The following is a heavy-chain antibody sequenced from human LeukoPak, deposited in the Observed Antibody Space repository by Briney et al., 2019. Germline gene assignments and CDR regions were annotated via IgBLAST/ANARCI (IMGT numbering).Heavy chain of an antibody. CDR1: GGSISSYY. CDR3: ARVRDYYGSGSYYNGAYYYYGMDV. Sequence: SVTLSLTCTVSGGSISSYYWSWIRQPPGKGLEWIGYIYYSGSTNYNPSLKSRVTISVDTSKNQFSLKLSSVTAADTAVYYCARVRDYYGSGSYYNGAYYYYGMDVWGQGTTVTVSS. V-gene: IGHV4-59*01. CDR2: IYYSGST. D-gene: IGHD3-10*01. J-gene: IGHJ6*02.